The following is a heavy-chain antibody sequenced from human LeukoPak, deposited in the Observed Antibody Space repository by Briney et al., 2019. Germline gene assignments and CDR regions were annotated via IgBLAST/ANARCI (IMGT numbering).Heavy chain of an antibody. CDR3: ARESRSGYYQVPFFDY. V-gene: IGHV1-2*02. Sequence: ASVKVSCKASGYTFTGYYMHWVRQAPGQGLEWMGWINPNSGGTNYAQKFQGRVTMTRDTSISTAYMEMSRLTFDDTAVYYCARESRSGYYQVPFFDYWGQGTLVTVSS. J-gene: IGHJ4*02. D-gene: IGHD3-22*01. CDR2: INPNSGGT. CDR1: GYTFTGYY.